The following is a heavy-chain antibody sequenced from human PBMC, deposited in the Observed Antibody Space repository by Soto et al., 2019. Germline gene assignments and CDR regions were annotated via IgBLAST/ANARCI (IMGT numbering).Heavy chain of an antibody. V-gene: IGHV3-23*01. Sequence: PGGSLRLSCAGYGFTFSAYGMSWVRQAPGKGLEWVSGISVSGTSTYYADSVKGRFTISRDNSKNTLYLQMKRLRAEDTALYYCAKDWTRGSGGYPDYFDYWGQGTLVTVSS. D-gene: IGHD3-10*01. CDR1: GFTFSAYG. J-gene: IGHJ4*02. CDR3: AKDWTRGSGGYPDYFDY. CDR2: ISVSGTST.